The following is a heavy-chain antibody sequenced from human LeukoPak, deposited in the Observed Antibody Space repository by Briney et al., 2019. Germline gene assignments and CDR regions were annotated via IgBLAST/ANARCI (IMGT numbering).Heavy chain of an antibody. V-gene: IGHV3-30*18. CDR3: AKAGKRFLEWLSFDY. D-gene: IGHD3-3*01. CDR1: GFTFSSYG. CDR2: ISYDGSNK. Sequence: GGSLRLSCAASGFTFSSYGMHWVRQAPGKGLEWVAVISYDGSNKYYADSVKGRFTISRDNSKNTLYLQMNSLRAEDTAVYYCAKAGKRFLEWLSFDYWGQGTLVTVSS. J-gene: IGHJ4*02.